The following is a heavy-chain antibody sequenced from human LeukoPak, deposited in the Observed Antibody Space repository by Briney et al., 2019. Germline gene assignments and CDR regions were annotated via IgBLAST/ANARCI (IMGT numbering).Heavy chain of an antibody. J-gene: IGHJ6*02. Sequence: GASVKLSCKASGYTFTGYYMHWVRQAPGQGLEWMGGINPNSGGTNYAQKFQGRVTMTRDTSISTAYMELSRLRSDDTAVYYCARDQDQYYYGMDVWGQGTTVTVSS. CDR3: ARDQDQYYYGMDV. CDR2: INPNSGGT. CDR1: GYTFTGYY. V-gene: IGHV1-2*02.